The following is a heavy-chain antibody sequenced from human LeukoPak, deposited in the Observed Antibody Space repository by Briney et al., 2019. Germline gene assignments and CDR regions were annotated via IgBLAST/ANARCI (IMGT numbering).Heavy chain of an antibody. CDR1: GFTFSSYG. CDR3: AKVGYDSSGYYYDGMDV. V-gene: IGHV3-30*18. Sequence: GGSLRLSCAASGFTFSSYGMHWVRQAPGKGLEWVAVISYDVSNKYYADSVKGRVTISRDNSKNTLYLQMNSLRAEDTAVYYCAKVGYDSSGYYYDGMDVWGQGTTVIVSS. CDR2: ISYDVSNK. J-gene: IGHJ6*02. D-gene: IGHD3-22*01.